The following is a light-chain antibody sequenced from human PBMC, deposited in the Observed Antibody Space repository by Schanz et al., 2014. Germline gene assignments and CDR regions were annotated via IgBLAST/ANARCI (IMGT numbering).Light chain of an antibody. CDR3: SSNVGSNNFQ. J-gene: IGLJ3*02. CDR1: SSDVGGYNY. CDR2: EVN. V-gene: IGLV2-8*01. Sequence: QSALTQPPSASGSPGQSVTISCTGTSSDVGGYNYVSWYQQYPGKAPKLMIYEVNKRPSGVPDRFSGSKSGNTASLTVSGVQAEDEAEYYCSSNVGSNNFQFGGGTKLTVL.